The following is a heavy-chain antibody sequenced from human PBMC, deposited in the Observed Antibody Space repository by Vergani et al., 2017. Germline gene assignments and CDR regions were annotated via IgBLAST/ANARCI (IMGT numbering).Heavy chain of an antibody. CDR3: AKEKGGYYDSSGPDDY. V-gene: IGHV1-8*01. CDR1: GYTFTSYD. J-gene: IGHJ4*02. D-gene: IGHD3-22*01. Sequence: QVQLVQSGAEVKKPGASVKVSCKASGYTFTSYDINWVRQATGQGLEWMGWMNPNSGNTGYAQKFQGRVTMTRNTSISTAYMELSSLRSEDTAVYYCAKEKGGYYDSSGPDDYWGQGTLVTVSS. CDR2: MNPNSGNT.